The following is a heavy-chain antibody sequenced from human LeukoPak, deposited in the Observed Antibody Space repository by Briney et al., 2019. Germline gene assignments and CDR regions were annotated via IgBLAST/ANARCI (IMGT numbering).Heavy chain of an antibody. CDR2: ISSSSTTI. CDR3: AKDLHYWGCDY. CDR1: GFTFSSYS. V-gene: IGHV3-48*01. J-gene: IGHJ4*02. Sequence: GGSLRLSCAASGFTFSSYSMNWVRQAPGKGLEWVSYISSSSTTIYYADSVKGRFTISRDNSKNTLYLQMNSLRAEDTAIYYCAKDLHYWGCDYWGQGTLVTVSS. D-gene: IGHD3-16*01.